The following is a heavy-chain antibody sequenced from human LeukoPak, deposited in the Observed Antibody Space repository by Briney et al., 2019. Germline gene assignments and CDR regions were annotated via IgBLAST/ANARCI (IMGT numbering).Heavy chain of an antibody. CDR3: ARRLLGIEVAADY. CDR2: ISGSGGST. D-gene: IGHD6-19*01. V-gene: IGHV3-23*01. Sequence: GGTLRLSCAASGFTFSSYGMSWVRQAPGKGLEWVSAISGSGGSTYYADSVKGRFTISRDNSKNTLYLQMNSLRAEDTAVYYCARRLLGIEVAADYWGQGTLVTVSS. CDR1: GFTFSSYG. J-gene: IGHJ4*02.